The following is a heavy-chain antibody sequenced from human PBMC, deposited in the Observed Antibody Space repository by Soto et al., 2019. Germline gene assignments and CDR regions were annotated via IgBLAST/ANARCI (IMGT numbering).Heavy chain of an antibody. J-gene: IGHJ6*03. CDR1: GFTFSSYA. D-gene: IGHD4-17*01. CDR2: ISGSGGST. Sequence: GGSLRLSCASSGFTFSSYAMSLVRQAPGKGLEWVSAISGSGGSTYYADSVKGRFTISRDNSKNTLYLQMNSLRAEDTAVYYCAKDTGYNYGHYYYYMDVWGKGTTVTVSS. V-gene: IGHV3-23*01. CDR3: AKDTGYNYGHYYYYMDV.